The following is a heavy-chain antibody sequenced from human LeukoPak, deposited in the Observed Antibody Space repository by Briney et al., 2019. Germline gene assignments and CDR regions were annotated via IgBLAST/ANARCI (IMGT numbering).Heavy chain of an antibody. D-gene: IGHD3-10*01. CDR3: AKDLMRDRWFGES. CDR2: IRFEGTEK. CDR1: GFTFSSYA. J-gene: IGHJ5*02. V-gene: IGHV3-30*02. Sequence: GGSLRLSCAASGFTFSSYAMHWVRQAPGKGLEWVAFIRFEGTEKFYADSVKGRFTISRENSKNTVYLEMNSLRVEDAAVYYCAKDLMRDRWFGESWGQGTLVTVSS.